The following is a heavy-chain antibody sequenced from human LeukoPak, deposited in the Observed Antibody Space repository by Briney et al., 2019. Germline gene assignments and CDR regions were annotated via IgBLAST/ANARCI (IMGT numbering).Heavy chain of an antibody. Sequence: ASVKVSCKASGYTFTRYYIHWVRQAPGQGLEWMGIINPSGGSTSYAQKFRGRVTMTRDTSTSTVYMELSSLRSVDTAVYYCAGTDYKTYFDYWGQGTLVTVSS. D-gene: IGHD4-11*01. CDR3: AGTDYKTYFDY. CDR1: GYTFTRYY. J-gene: IGHJ4*02. V-gene: IGHV1-46*03. CDR2: INPSGGST.